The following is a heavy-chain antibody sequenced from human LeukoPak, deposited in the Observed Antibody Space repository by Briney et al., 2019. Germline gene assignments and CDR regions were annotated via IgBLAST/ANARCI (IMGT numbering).Heavy chain of an antibody. CDR3: VKAYYDFWSGTDN. D-gene: IGHD3-3*01. J-gene: IGHJ4*02. V-gene: IGHV3-64D*09. CDR1: GFTFSSYA. CDR2: ISSNGGST. Sequence: GGSLRLSCSASGFTFSSYAMHWVRQAPGKGLEYVSAISSNGGSTYYADSVKGRFTISRDNSKNTLYLQMSSLRAEDTAVYYCVKAYYDFWSGTDNWGQGTLVTVPP.